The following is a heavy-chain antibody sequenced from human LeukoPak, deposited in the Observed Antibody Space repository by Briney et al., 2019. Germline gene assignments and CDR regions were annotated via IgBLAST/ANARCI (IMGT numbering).Heavy chain of an antibody. CDR2: ISGSGGST. J-gene: IGHJ4*02. D-gene: IGHD3-10*01. Sequence: GGSLRLSCAASGFTFSSYAMSWVRQAPGKGLEWVSAISGSGGSTYYADSVKGRFTISRDNSKNTLYLQMNTLRAEDTAVYYCAKDRYGSGSYYKCYFDYWGQGTLVTVSS. V-gene: IGHV3-23*01. CDR1: GFTFSSYA. CDR3: AKDRYGSGSYYKCYFDY.